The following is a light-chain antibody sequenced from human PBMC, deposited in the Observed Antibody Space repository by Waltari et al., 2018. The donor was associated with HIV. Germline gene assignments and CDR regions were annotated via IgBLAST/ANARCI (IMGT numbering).Light chain of an antibody. J-gene: IGLJ3*02. CDR1: RSNIGSNL. Sequence: QSVLTQPPSASGTPGQRVTIPCSGSRSNIGSNLVNWYQQLPGTAPKLLIYSNNQRPSGVPDRFSGSKSGTSASLAISGLQSEDEADYYCAAWDDSLNGWVFGGGTKLTVL. CDR2: SNN. V-gene: IGLV1-44*01. CDR3: AAWDDSLNGWV.